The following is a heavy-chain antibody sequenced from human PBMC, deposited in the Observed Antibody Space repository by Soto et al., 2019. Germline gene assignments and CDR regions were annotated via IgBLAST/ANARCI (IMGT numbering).Heavy chain of an antibody. CDR1: GGSISSYY. Sequence: SETLSLTCTVSGGSISSYYWSWIRQPPGKGLEWIGYIYYSGSTNYNPSLKSRVTISVDTSKNQFSLKLSSVTAADTAVYYCARGQEYYDILTGYQIYYYYMDVWGKGTTVTVS. CDR2: IYYSGST. CDR3: ARGQEYYDILTGYQIYYYYMDV. D-gene: IGHD3-9*01. J-gene: IGHJ6*03. V-gene: IGHV4-59*01.